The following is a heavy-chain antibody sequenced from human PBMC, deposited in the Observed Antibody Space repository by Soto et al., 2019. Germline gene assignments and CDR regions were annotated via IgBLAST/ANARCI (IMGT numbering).Heavy chain of an antibody. CDR2: ISSSSSYI. CDR1: GFTFSSYS. Sequence: GGSLRLSCAASGFTFSSYSMNWVRQAPGKGLEWVSSISSSSSYIYYADSVKGRFTISRDNAKNSLYLQMNSLRAEDTAVYYCARDRRIAARPSDYWGQGTLVTVSS. D-gene: IGHD6-6*01. V-gene: IGHV3-21*01. CDR3: ARDRRIAARPSDY. J-gene: IGHJ4*02.